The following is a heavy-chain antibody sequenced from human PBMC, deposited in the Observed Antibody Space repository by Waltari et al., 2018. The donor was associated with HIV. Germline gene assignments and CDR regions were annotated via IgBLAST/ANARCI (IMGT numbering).Heavy chain of an antibody. D-gene: IGHD2-15*01. CDR2: LNSDGSSR. J-gene: IGHJ4*02. CDR3: ARASHYIEFSTFDGDYYFDV. CDR1: GFSVSNHW. V-gene: IGHV3-74*01. Sequence: VQLVESGGGSIKTGGSLRLSCTASGFSVSNHWMDWVRQGPGKGLVWVARLNSDGSSRNYADAVKGRFVISRDNARNTLYLQLNSLRVEDTAMYFCARASHYIEFSTFDGDYYFDVWGRGTRVAVSS.